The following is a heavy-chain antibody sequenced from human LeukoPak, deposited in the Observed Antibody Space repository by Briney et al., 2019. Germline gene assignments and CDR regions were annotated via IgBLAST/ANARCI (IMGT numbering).Heavy chain of an antibody. D-gene: IGHD3-22*01. V-gene: IGHV3-20*01. Sequence: PGGSLRLSCAASGFTFDDYGMSWVRQAPGKGLEWVSGINWNGGSTGYADSVKGRFTISRDNAKNSLYLQMNSLRAEDRALYHCARRNSSGYYYNFDYWGQGTLVTVSS. J-gene: IGHJ4*02. CDR1: GFTFDDYG. CDR3: ARRNSSGYYYNFDY. CDR2: INWNGGST.